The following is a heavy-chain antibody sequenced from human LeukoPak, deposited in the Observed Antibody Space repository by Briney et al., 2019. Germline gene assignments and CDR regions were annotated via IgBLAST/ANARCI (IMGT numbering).Heavy chain of an antibody. CDR2: IRYDGSNK. V-gene: IGHV3-30*02. Sequence: PGGSLRLSCAASGFTFSTSGMHCVRQAPGKGLEWVAFIRYDGSNKYYRDSVKGRFTISRDNSKHTLYLQMNSLRAEDTAVYYCAKGIVIVSATGVDYWGQGTLVTVSS. D-gene: IGHD2/OR15-2a*01. J-gene: IGHJ4*02. CDR1: GFTFSTSG. CDR3: AKGIVIVSATGVDY.